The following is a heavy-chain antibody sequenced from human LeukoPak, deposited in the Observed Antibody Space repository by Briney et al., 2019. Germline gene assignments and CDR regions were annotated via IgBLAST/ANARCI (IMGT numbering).Heavy chain of an antibody. CDR2: ISGSGGST. Sequence: GGSLRLSCAASGFTFSSYAMSWVRQAPGKGLXXXXXISGSGGSTYYADSVKGRFTISRDNSKNTLYLQMNSLRAEDTAVYYCAKDSVVVVAATHRAYFDYWGQGTLVTVSS. V-gene: IGHV3-23*01. D-gene: IGHD2-15*01. CDR3: AKDSVVVVAATHRAYFDY. CDR1: GFTFSSYA. J-gene: IGHJ4*02.